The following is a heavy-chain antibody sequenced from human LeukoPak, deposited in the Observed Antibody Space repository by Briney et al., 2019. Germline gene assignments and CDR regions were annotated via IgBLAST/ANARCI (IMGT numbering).Heavy chain of an antibody. V-gene: IGHV1-8*02. CDR2: MNPNSGNT. CDR3: ARGGRGVVPAAILDYYYYMDV. CDR1: GYTFTSYA. J-gene: IGHJ6*03. D-gene: IGHD2-2*01. Sequence: ASVKVSCKASGYTFTSYAMNWVRQATGQGLEWMGWMNPNSGNTGYAQKFQGRVTMTRNTSISTAYMELSSLRSEDTAVYYCARGGRGVVPAAILDYYYYMDVWGKGTTVTISS.